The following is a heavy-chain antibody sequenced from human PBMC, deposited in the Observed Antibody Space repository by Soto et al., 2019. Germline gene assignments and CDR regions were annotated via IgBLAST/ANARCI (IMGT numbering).Heavy chain of an antibody. CDR2: ISWNSGMI. CDR3: AKDIMEYGSGWPDFDN. CDR1: GFTFDDYA. Sequence: EVQLVESGGGLVQPGRSLRLACAASGFTFDDYAMDWVRQGPGKGLEWVSGISWNSGMIDYADSVKGRFTISRDNAKKSLYLQMNSLRGEDTALYYCAKDIMEYGSGWPDFDNWGQGTLVSVPS. V-gene: IGHV3-9*01. D-gene: IGHD6-19*01. J-gene: IGHJ4*02.